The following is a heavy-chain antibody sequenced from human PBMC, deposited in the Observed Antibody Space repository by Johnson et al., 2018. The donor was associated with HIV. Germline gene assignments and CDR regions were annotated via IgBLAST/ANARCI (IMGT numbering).Heavy chain of an antibody. CDR2: IYSGGST. CDR3: ANGWLRDAFDI. D-gene: IGHD5-18*01. Sequence: VHLVESGGGLVQPGGSLRLSCAASGFTVSSNYMSWVRQAPGKGLEWVSVIYSGGSTYYADSVKGRFTISRDNSKNTLYLQMNSLRAEDTAVYYCANGWLRDAFDIWGQGTMVTVSS. J-gene: IGHJ3*02. V-gene: IGHV3-66*01. CDR1: GFTVSSNY.